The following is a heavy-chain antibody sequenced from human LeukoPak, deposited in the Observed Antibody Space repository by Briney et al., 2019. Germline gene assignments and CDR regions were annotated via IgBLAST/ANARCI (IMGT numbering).Heavy chain of an antibody. D-gene: IGHD3-22*01. V-gene: IGHV4-59*01. CDR1: GGSISSYY. CDR3: ARDDSSGYYQFDY. CDR2: IYYSGST. Sequence: KPSETLSLTCTVSGGSISSYYWSWFREPPGKGLEWTGYIYYSGSTNYNPSLKSRVTISVDTSKNQFSLKLSSVTAADTAVYYCARDDSSGYYQFDYWGQGTLVTVSS. J-gene: IGHJ4*02.